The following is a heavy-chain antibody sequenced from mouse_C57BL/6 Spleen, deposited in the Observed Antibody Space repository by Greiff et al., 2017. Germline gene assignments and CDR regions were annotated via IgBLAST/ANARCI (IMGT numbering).Heavy chain of an antibody. V-gene: IGHV1-62-2*01. J-gene: IGHJ3*01. CDR2: FYPGSGSI. D-gene: IGHD2-3*01. CDR3: ARLGDRYPFAY. CDR1: GYTFTEYA. Sequence: VQLVESGAELVKPGASVKLSCAASGYTFTEYAIHWVQQTSGQGLEWVGWFYPGSGSIKYNEKFKDKATLTADKSSSTVYMELSRLTSEDSAVYFCARLGDRYPFAYWGQGTLVTVSA.